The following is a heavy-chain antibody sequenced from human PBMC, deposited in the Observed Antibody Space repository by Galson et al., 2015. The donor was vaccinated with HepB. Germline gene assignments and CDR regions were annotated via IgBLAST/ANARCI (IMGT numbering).Heavy chain of an antibody. D-gene: IGHD4/OR15-4a*01. CDR3: AKGAVTGAQPHMDV. J-gene: IGHJ6*02. CDR1: GDTFTDFA. V-gene: IGHV1-69*13. Sequence: SVKVSCKASGDTFTDFAISWVRQAPGKGLEWMGGIITLFDTADYAQKFQHRVTITADESTNTVYMELSSLKFEDTAVYFCAKGAVTGAQPHMDVWGQGTTVTVSS. CDR2: IITLFDTA.